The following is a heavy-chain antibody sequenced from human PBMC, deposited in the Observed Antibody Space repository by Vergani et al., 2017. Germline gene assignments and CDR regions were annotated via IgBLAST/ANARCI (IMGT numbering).Heavy chain of an antibody. J-gene: IGHJ6*02. CDR1: DSSIMTKPY. D-gene: IGHD3-10*01. V-gene: IGHV4-38-2*01. CDR3: ARHRGSGGFFTSSYFYGMDV. CDR2: IHHSGDT. Sequence: QVQLQESGPGLVKPSETLTLTCDVSDSSIMTKPYWGWFRQSPGKGLEWIGCIHHSGDTHYNSSLKSRVSISIVSSSKFSLSLTSVTAADTAIYYSARHRGSGGFFTSSYFYGMDVWGHGTTVTVSS.